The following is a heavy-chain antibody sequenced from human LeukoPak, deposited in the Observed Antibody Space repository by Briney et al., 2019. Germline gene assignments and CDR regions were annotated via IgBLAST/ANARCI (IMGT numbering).Heavy chain of an antibody. D-gene: IGHD2-15*01. CDR3: ARGVVVVEGYYFDY. V-gene: IGHV4-34*01. Sequence: SETLSLTCAVYVGSFSGYHWNWIRQPPGKGPEWIGEIYHSGSTNYNPSLKSRVTISVDKSKNQFSLKLSSVTAADTAVYYCARGVVVVEGYYFDYWGQGTLVTVSS. CDR1: VGSFSGYH. J-gene: IGHJ4*02. CDR2: IYHSGST.